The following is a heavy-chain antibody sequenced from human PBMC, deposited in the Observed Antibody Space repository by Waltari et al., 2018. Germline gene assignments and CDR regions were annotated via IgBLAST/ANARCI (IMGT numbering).Heavy chain of an antibody. V-gene: IGHV4-39*07. CDR2: IYYSGST. CDR3: ARVVVVVPAAIS. Sequence: QLQLQESGPGLVKPSETLSLTCTVSGGSISSSSYYWGWIRQPPGKGLEWIGSIYYSGSTYDKPSLKSRVTISVDTSKNQFSLKLSCVTAADTAVYYCARVVVVVPAAISWGQGTLVTVSS. D-gene: IGHD2-2*01. J-gene: IGHJ4*02. CDR1: GGSISSSSYY.